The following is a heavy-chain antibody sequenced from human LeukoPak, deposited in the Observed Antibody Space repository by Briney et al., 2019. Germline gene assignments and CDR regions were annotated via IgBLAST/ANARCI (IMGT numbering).Heavy chain of an antibody. D-gene: IGHD1-26*01. Sequence: ASVKVSCKAPGYTFTSYYMHWVRQAPGQGLEWMGIINPSGGSTSYAQKFQGRVTMTRDMSTSTVYMELSSLRSEDTAVYYCARDRNSGSYGYWGQGTLVTVSS. CDR2: INPSGGST. J-gene: IGHJ4*02. V-gene: IGHV1-46*01. CDR3: ARDRNSGSYGY. CDR1: GYTFTSYY.